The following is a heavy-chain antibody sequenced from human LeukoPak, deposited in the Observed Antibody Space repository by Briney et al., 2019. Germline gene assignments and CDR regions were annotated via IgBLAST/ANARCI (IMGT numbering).Heavy chain of an antibody. Sequence: GGSLRLSCAASGFTFSSYAMSWVRQAPGKGLEWVSVIYSGGSTYYADSVKGRFTISRDNSKNTLYLQMNSLRAEDTAVYYCARDARFLEWLNWFDPWGQGTLVTVSS. CDR1: GFTFSSYA. V-gene: IGHV3-66*01. CDR3: ARDARFLEWLNWFDP. CDR2: IYSGGST. D-gene: IGHD3-3*01. J-gene: IGHJ5*02.